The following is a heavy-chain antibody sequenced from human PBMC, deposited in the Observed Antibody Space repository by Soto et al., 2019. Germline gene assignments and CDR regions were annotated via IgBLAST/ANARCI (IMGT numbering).Heavy chain of an antibody. Sequence: QLQLQESGSGLVKPAQTLSLTCAVSGGSIRSGGYSWSWIRQPPGKVLAWLGCIYHRGNTYYNTSLTRRVTVAVDRSKSQFALKLNSVTAADTAVSVCAREGPEYSSYWFDPWGEGTPFAFSS. D-gene: IGHD6-13*01. CDR1: GGSIRSGGYS. V-gene: IGHV4-30-2*01. J-gene: IGHJ5*02. CDR2: IYHRGNT. CDR3: AREGPEYSSYWFDP.